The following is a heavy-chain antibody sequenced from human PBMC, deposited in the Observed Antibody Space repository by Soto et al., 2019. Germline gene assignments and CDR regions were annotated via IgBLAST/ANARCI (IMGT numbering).Heavy chain of an antibody. CDR3: ARPPPLDRSAWYN. CDR2: IYAGDSDT. J-gene: IGHJ4*02. CDR1: GYSFSDDC. V-gene: IGHV5-51*01. Sequence: GESLKSAGNGSGYSFSDDCIGSVLQMPGKGLDFMGTIYAGDSDTRYSPSFEGQVTMSVDKSISTAYLHWTSLKASDTAMYYCARPPPLDRSAWYNWGQGTLVTVS. D-gene: IGHD6-19*01.